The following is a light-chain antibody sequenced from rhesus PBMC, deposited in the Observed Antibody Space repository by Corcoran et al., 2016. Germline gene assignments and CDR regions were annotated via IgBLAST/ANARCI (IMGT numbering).Light chain of an antibody. J-gene: IGKJ2*01. Sequence: QVILTQSPATLSLSPGERATLSCRASQSVSSNLAWYQQKPGQAPRLLIYGASSRATGIPERLSGSGSGTDFTLTISSLEPEDVGVYHCYQHSSGYSFGQGTKVKIK. CDR3: YQHSSGYS. CDR1: QSVSSN. CDR2: GAS. V-gene: IGKV3-10*01.